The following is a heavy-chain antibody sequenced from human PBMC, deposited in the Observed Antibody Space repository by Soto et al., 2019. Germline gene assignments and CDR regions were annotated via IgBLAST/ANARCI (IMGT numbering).Heavy chain of an antibody. CDR1: GYSFTSYW. D-gene: IGHD5-12*01. J-gene: IGHJ4*02. V-gene: IGHV5-10-1*01. Sequence: PGESLKISCKGSGYSFTSYWISWVRQMPGKGLEWMGRIDPSDSYTNYSPSFQGHVTISADKSISTAYLQWSSLKASDTAMYYCARVRDGYNWNFDYWGQGTLVTVS. CDR2: IDPSDSYT. CDR3: ARVRDGYNWNFDY.